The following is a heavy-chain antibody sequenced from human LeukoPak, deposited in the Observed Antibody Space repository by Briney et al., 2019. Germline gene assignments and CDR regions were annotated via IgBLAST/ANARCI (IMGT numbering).Heavy chain of an antibody. V-gene: IGHV1-8*03. CDR3: ATTLRNNPP. CDR2: MNPNSGNT. D-gene: IGHD1-14*01. Sequence: ASVKVSCKASGCTFTSYDINWVRQATGQGLEWMGWMNPNSGNTGYAQKFQGRVTITRNTSITTAYMELNTLTSEDTAVYYCATTLRNNPPWGQGTLITVSS. CDR1: GCTFTSYD. J-gene: IGHJ5*02.